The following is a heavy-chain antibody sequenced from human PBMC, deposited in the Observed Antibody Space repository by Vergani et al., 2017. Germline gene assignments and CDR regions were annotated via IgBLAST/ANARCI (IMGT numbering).Heavy chain of an antibody. V-gene: IGHV1-18*04. D-gene: IGHD2-2*01. CDR3: ARDPDIVVVPAAPYYYYYYGMDV. CDR2: ISAYNGNT. Sequence: QVQLVQSGAEVKKPGASVKVSCKASGYTFTSYGISWVRQAPGQGLEWMGWISAYNGNTNYAQKLQGRVTMTTDTSTSTAYMELRSLISDDTAVYYCARDPDIVVVPAAPYYYYYYGMDVWGQGP. J-gene: IGHJ6*02. CDR1: GYTFTSYG.